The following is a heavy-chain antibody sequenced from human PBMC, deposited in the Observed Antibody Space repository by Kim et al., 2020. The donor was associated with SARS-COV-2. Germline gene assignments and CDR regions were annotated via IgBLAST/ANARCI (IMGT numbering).Heavy chain of an antibody. CDR2: I. J-gene: IGHJ5*02. V-gene: IGHV3-48*02. Sequence: IHNADSVKGRFTISRDKARNPRYLQRNSLRDEDTAVYYCARDRNSQNWFDPWGQGTLVTVSS. D-gene: IGHD2-21*01. CDR3: ARDRNSQNWFDP.